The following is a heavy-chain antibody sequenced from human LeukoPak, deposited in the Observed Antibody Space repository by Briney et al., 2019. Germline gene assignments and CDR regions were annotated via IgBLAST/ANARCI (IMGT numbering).Heavy chain of an antibody. V-gene: IGHV4-31*03. CDR2: IYYSGST. D-gene: IGHD3-16*01. CDR1: GGSISRGGYY. J-gene: IGHJ4*02. CDR3: ARQTGSYGYVFDF. Sequence: PSETLSLTCTVSGGSISRGGYYWSWIRQHPGKGLEWIGYIYYSGSTYYNPSLKSRVTISVDTSKNQFSLKLSSVTAADTAVYYCARQTGSYGYVFDFWGQGTLVTVSS.